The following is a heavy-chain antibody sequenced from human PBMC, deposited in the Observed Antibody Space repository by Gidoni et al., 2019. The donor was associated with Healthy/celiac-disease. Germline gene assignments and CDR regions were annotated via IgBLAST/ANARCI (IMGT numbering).Heavy chain of an antibody. CDR1: GYSFTSYW. Sequence: EVQLVQSGAEVKKPGESLRISCKGSGYSFTSYWISWVRQMPGKGLEWMGRIDPSDSYTNYSPSFQGHVTISADKSISTAYLQWSSLKASDTAMYYCARGDKYYYDSSGYSYWGQGTLVTVSS. CDR2: IDPSDSYT. V-gene: IGHV5-10-1*03. J-gene: IGHJ4*02. CDR3: ARGDKYYYDSSGYSY. D-gene: IGHD3-22*01.